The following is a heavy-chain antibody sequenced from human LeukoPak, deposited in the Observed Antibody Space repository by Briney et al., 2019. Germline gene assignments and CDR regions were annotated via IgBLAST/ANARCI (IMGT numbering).Heavy chain of an antibody. CDR3: ARLRGSCGDYYYMDV. D-gene: IGHD3-3*02. CDR2: IYYSGST. CDR1: GGSISSYY. J-gene: IGHJ6*03. V-gene: IGHV4-59*01. Sequence: PSETLSLTCTVSGGSISSYYWSWIRQPPGKGLEWIGYIYYSGSTNYNPSLKSRVTISVDTSKNQFSLKLSSVTAADTAVYYCARLRGSCGDYYYMDVWGKGTTVTVSS.